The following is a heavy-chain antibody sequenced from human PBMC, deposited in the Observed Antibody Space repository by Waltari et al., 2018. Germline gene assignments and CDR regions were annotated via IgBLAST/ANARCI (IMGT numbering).Heavy chain of an antibody. CDR1: GGSFTGHY. D-gene: IGHD6-19*01. Sequence: QLHLQQWGAGLLRPSETLSLTCGVDGGSFTGHYWSWIRQTPGKGLEWIGEVNQSGHTNYNPSLTSRVTISVDTSKSQFFLPLISVTAADTAVYYCARGRGWEDLVAGDYYYGMDVWGQGTTVTVSS. CDR3: ARGRGWEDLVAGDYYYGMDV. V-gene: IGHV4-34*01. CDR2: VNQSGHT. J-gene: IGHJ6*02.